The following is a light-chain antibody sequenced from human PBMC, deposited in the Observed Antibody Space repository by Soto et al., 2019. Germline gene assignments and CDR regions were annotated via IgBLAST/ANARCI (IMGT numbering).Light chain of an antibody. V-gene: IGKV3-20*01. J-gene: IGKJ4*01. CDR1: QSVSSSY. Sequence: EIVLTQSPGTLSLSPGERATLSCRASQSVSSSYLAWYQQKPGQAPRLLIYGASSRATGIPDRFSGSGSGTDFTLTISRLEPEDFAVYYYQQYVSFPLTFGGGTEVEI. CDR3: QQYVSFPLT. CDR2: GAS.